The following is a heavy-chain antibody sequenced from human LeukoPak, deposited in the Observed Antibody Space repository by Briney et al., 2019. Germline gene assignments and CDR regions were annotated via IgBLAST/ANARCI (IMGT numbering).Heavy chain of an antibody. CDR3: ARQSQGYCGSATCHSWFDP. CDR2: IYYSGST. Sequence: PSETLSLTCSVSGASISGYYWNWLRQPPGKGLEWIGYIYYSGSTNYNPSLKSRVTISLDTSKNQFSLKLRSVTAADTAFYYCARQSQGYCGSATCHSWFDPWGQGTLVTVSS. CDR1: GASISGYY. D-gene: IGHD2-2*01. V-gene: IGHV4-59*08. J-gene: IGHJ5*02.